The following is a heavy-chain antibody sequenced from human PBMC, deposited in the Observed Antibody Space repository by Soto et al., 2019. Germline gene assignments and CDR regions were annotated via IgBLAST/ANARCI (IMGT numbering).Heavy chain of an antibody. Sequence: GGSLRLSCAASGFTFSSYGMHWVRQAPGKGLEWVAVISYDGSNKYYAESVKGRFTISRDNSKNTLYLQMNNLRPEDTAVYYCAKLSRGTVGATDYWGQGTLVTVSS. CDR2: ISYDGSNK. CDR1: GFTFSSYG. J-gene: IGHJ4*02. CDR3: AKLSRGTVGATDY. V-gene: IGHV3-30*18. D-gene: IGHD1-26*01.